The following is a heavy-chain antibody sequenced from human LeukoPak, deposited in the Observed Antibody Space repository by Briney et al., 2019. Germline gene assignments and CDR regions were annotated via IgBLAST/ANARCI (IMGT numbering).Heavy chain of an antibody. D-gene: IGHD3-10*01. V-gene: IGHV1-69*13. Sequence: SVKVSCKASGGTFSSYAISWVRQAPRQGLEWMGGIIPIFGTANYAQKFQGRVTITADESTSTAYMELSSLRSEDTAVYYCARGGPVLLWFGETNYGMDVWGQGTTVTVSS. CDR2: IIPIFGTA. CDR1: GGTFSSYA. CDR3: ARGGPVLLWFGETNYGMDV. J-gene: IGHJ6*02.